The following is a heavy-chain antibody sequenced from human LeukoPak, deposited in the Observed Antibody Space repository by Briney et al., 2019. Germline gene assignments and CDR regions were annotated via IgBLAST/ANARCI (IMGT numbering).Heavy chain of an antibody. Sequence: GGSLRLSCAASGFTFSSYGMHWVRQAPGKGLEWVAVISYDGSNKYYADSVKGRFTISRDNSKNTLYLQMNSLRAEDTAVYYCARDGEVLWFGELDYWGQGTLVTVSS. CDR1: GFTFSSYG. CDR3: ARDGEVLWFGELDY. J-gene: IGHJ4*02. CDR2: ISYDGSNK. D-gene: IGHD3-10*01. V-gene: IGHV3-30*03.